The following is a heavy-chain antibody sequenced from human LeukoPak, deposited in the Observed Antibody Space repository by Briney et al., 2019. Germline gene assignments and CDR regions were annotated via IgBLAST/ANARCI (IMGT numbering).Heavy chain of an antibody. CDR3: ARTYPEWFGEFEY. CDR2: ISNSGSTI. J-gene: IGHJ4*02. V-gene: IGHV3-48*03. D-gene: IGHD3-10*01. CDR1: GFTFSTFE. Sequence: PGGSLRLSCAASGFTFSTFEMNWVRQAPGKGLEWVSYISNSGSTIYYADSVKGRFTVSRDNAKNSLFLQMNSLRAEDTAVYYCARTYPEWFGEFEYWGQGTLVTVSS.